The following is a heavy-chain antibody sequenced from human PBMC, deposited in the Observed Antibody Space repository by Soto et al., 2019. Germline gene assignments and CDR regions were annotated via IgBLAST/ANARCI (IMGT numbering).Heavy chain of an antibody. CDR2: IYYGGST. D-gene: IGHD3-9*01. CDR1: GGSISSYY. J-gene: IGHJ3*02. Sequence: SETLSLTCTVSGGSISSYYWSWIRQPPGKGLEYIGYIYYGGSTNHNPSLQSRVTMSVDTSKTQFSLNLSSVTAADTAVYFCAASYYAILTGHSAFDMWGHGTMVTVSS. CDR3: AASYYAILTGHSAFDM. V-gene: IGHV4-59*01.